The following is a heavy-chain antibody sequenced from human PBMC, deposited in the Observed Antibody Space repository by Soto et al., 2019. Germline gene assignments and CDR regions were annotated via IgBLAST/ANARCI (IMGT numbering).Heavy chain of an antibody. Sequence: QVQLQESGPGLVKPSQTLSLTCTVSGGSISSGGYYWSWIRQHPGKGLEWIGYIYYSGSTYYNPSLKSXXTXSXXTSKNQFSLKLSSVTAADTAVYYCARLPWFGESDYWGQGTLVTVSS. CDR3: ARLPWFGESDY. V-gene: IGHV4-31*03. J-gene: IGHJ4*02. D-gene: IGHD3-10*01. CDR1: GGSISSGGYY. CDR2: IYYSGST.